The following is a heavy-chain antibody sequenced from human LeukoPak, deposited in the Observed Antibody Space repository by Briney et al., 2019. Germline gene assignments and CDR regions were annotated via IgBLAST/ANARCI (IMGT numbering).Heavy chain of an antibody. CDR3: ARSRIVVVVAATLTD. Sequence: GGSLRLSCAASGFTFSSYAMSWVRQAPGKGLEWVSAISGSGGSTYYADSVKGRFTISRDNSKNTLYLQMNSLRAEDTAVYYCARSRIVVVVAATLTDWGQGTLVTVSS. CDR2: ISGSGGST. D-gene: IGHD2-15*01. CDR1: GFTFSSYA. J-gene: IGHJ4*02. V-gene: IGHV3-23*01.